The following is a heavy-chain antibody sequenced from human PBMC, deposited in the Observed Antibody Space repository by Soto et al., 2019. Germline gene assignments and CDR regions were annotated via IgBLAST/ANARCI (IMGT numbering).Heavy chain of an antibody. V-gene: IGHV4-30-2*01. CDR3: ARDRGYGDHHYFDY. J-gene: IGHJ4*02. Sequence: SETLSLTCAGSCGSISSGGYSWSWIRQPPGKGLEWIGYIYHSGSTYYNPSLKSRVTISVDRSKNQFSLRLSSVTAADTAVYYCARDRGYGDHHYFDYWGQGTLVTVSS. CDR2: IYHSGST. CDR1: CGSISSGGYS. D-gene: IGHD4-17*01.